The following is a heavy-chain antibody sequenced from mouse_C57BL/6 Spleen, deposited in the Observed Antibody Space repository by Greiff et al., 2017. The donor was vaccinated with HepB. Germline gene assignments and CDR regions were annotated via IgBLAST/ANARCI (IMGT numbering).Heavy chain of an antibody. CDR3: ARDYYGSSSAMDY. Sequence: QVQLKQPGAELVKPGASVKLSCKASGYTFTSYWMHWVKQRPGQGLEWIGMIHPNSGSTNYNEKFKSKATLTVDKSSSTAYMQLSSLTSEDSAVYSCARDYYGSSSAMDYWGQGTSVTVSS. D-gene: IGHD1-1*01. J-gene: IGHJ4*01. CDR2: IHPNSGST. V-gene: IGHV1-64*01. CDR1: GYTFTSYW.